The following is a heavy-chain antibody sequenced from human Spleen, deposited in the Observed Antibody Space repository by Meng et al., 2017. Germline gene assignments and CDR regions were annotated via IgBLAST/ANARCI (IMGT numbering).Heavy chain of an antibody. Sequence: QWRLLQSGATGKEPGASLKASCQLSGHTFPDHWLHWVRRAPGQGLEWMGRINPKSGDTHYAQRFQGRVTMTGDTSISTAYMELSGLRSDDTAMYYCARDEDISAAGKLFGDYWGQGTLVTVSS. CDR3: ARDEDISAAGKLFGDY. CDR2: INPKSGDT. V-gene: IGHV1-2*06. J-gene: IGHJ4*02. CDR1: GHTFPDHW. D-gene: IGHD6-13*01.